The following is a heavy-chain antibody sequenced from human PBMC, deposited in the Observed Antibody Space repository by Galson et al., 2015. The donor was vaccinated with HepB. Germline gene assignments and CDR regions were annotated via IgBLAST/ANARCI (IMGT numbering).Heavy chain of an antibody. Sequence: SVKVSCKASGYTFTSQDIEWVRQASGQGLEWMGWTNPNSGDTGSAQKFLGRLTMTRDTSTSTAYMELSTLTSEDTAMYYCSRDAEGAFLPYWGQGTLVTVSS. J-gene: IGHJ4*02. CDR3: SRDAEGAFLPY. CDR1: GYTFTSQD. CDR2: TNPNSGDT. V-gene: IGHV1-8*01. D-gene: IGHD2/OR15-2a*01.